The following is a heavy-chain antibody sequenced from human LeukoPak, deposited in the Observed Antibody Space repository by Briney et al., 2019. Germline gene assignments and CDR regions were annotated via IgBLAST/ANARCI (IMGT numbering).Heavy chain of an antibody. Sequence: GGSLRLSCAASGFTFSSYSMNWVRQAPGKGQEWVSSISSSSSYIYYADSVKGRFTISRDNAKNSLYLQMNSLRAEDTAVYYCARRYCSGGSCSKGYFDYWGQGTLVTVSS. CDR3: ARRYCSGGSCSKGYFDY. V-gene: IGHV3-21*01. CDR2: ISSSSSYI. J-gene: IGHJ4*02. D-gene: IGHD2-15*01. CDR1: GFTFSSYS.